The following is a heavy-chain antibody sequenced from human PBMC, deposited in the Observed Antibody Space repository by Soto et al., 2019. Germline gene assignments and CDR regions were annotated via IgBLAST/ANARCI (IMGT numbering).Heavy chain of an antibody. J-gene: IGHJ5*01. CDR3: AKDRRAGGNSAFYFDF. CDR1: GFTFSSYA. CDR2: ISATGGGT. Sequence: GGSLRLSCTVSGFTFSSYAMSWVRKGPGKGLEWVSLISATGGGTNYADSVKDRFTISRDNSDNTLYLQVHSLRAEDTAVYYCAKDRRAGGNSAFYFDFWGQGAQVTVSS. V-gene: IGHV3-23*01. D-gene: IGHD3-16*01.